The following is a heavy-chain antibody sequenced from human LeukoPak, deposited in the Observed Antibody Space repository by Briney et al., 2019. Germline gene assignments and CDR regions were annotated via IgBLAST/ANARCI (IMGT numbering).Heavy chain of an antibody. CDR1: GFTFSSYE. CDR3: ARNYYGMDV. Sequence: GGSLRLSCAASGFTFSSYEMNWVHQAPGKGLEWVSYISSSGSTIYYADSVKGRFTISRDNAKNSLYLQMNSLRAEDTAVYYCARNYYGMDVWGQGTTVTVSS. CDR2: ISSSGSTI. V-gene: IGHV3-48*03. J-gene: IGHJ6*02.